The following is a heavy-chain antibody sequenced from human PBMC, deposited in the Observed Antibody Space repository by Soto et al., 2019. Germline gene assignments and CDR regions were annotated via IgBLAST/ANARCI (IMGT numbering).Heavy chain of an antibody. V-gene: IGHV3-73*01. CDR2: IRSKANSYAT. CDR3: TRRRSYCSGGSCYSLHWFDP. J-gene: IGHJ5*02. D-gene: IGHD2-15*01. Sequence: GGSLRLSCAASGFTFSGSAMHWVRQASGKGLEWVGRIRSKANSYATAYAAPVKGRFTISRDDSKNTAYLQMNSLKTEDTAVYYCTRRRSYCSGGSCYSLHWFDPWGQGTLVTVSS. CDR1: GFTFSGSA.